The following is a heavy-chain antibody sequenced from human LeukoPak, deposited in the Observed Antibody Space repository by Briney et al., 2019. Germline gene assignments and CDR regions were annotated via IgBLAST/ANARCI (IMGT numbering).Heavy chain of an antibody. CDR1: GFTFSSYS. Sequence: GGSLRPSCAASGFTFSSYSMNWVRQAPGKGLEWVSGINWNGGSTGYTDSVKGRFTISRDNAKNSLYLQMNSLRAEDTALYYCARTDTGIFGMLIGAFDIWGQGTMVTVSS. CDR3: ARTDTGIFGMLIGAFDI. J-gene: IGHJ3*02. D-gene: IGHD3-3*01. V-gene: IGHV3-20*04. CDR2: INWNGGST.